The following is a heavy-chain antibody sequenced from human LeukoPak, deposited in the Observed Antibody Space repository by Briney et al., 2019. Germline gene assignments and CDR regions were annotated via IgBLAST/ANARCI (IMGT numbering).Heavy chain of an antibody. V-gene: IGHV4-34*01. CDR2: INHSGST. Sequence: PSETLSLTCAVYGGSFSGYYWSWIRQPPGKGLEWIGEINHSGSTNYNPSLKSRVTISVDTSKNQFSLKLSSVTAADTAVYYCARGRITIFGVVRRSLWFDPWGQGTLVTASS. CDR3: ARGRITIFGVVRRSLWFDP. D-gene: IGHD3-3*01. J-gene: IGHJ5*02. CDR1: GGSFSGYY.